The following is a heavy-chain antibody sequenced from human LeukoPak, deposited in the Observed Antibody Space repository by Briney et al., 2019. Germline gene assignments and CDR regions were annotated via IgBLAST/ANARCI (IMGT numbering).Heavy chain of an antibody. CDR1: GGSFSGYY. V-gene: IGHV4-34*01. Sequence: SETLSLTCAVYGGSFSGYYLSWIRQPPGKGLEWIGEINHSGSTNYNPSLKSRVTISVDTSKNQFSLKLSSVPAADTAVYYCARPRGYSGYEWFNWFDPWGQGTLVTVSS. CDR3: ARPRGYSGYEWFNWFDP. CDR2: INHSGST. D-gene: IGHD5-12*01. J-gene: IGHJ5*02.